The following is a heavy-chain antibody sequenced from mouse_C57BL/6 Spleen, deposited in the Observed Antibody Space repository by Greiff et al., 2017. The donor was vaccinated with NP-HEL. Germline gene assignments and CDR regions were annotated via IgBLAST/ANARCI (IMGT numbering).Heavy chain of an antibody. Sequence: VKLVESGPGLVQPSQSLSITCTVSGFSLTSYGVHWVRQSPGKGLEWLGVIWSGGSTDYNAAFISRLSISKDNSKSQVFFKMNSLQADDTAIYYCARNSPSMVTGAMDYWGQGTSVTVSS. CDR2: IWSGGST. CDR1: GFSLTSYG. J-gene: IGHJ4*01. D-gene: IGHD2-2*01. V-gene: IGHV2-2*01. CDR3: ARNSPSMVTGAMDY.